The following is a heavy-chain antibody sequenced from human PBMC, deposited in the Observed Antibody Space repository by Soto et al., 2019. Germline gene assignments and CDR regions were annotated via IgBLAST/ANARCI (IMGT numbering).Heavy chain of an antibody. D-gene: IGHD3-10*01. CDR1: GFSFSSYS. Sequence: EVQLVESGGGLVKPGGSLRLSCAASGFSFSSYSMNWVRQAPGKGLEWVSSISSSSSYIYYADSVKGRFTISRDNAKNSLYLQMDSLRAEDTAVYYCARVRCVIKGPPDYWGQGTLVTVSS. CDR3: ARVRCVIKGPPDY. J-gene: IGHJ4*02. CDR2: ISSSSSYI. V-gene: IGHV3-21*01.